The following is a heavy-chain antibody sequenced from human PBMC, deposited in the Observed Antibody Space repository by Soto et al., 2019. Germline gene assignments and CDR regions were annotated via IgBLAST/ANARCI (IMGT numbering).Heavy chain of an antibody. V-gene: IGHV1-69*13. D-gene: IGHD2-21*01. CDR3: ARVPNCGGDCYDY. Sequence: ASVKVSCKASGGTFSSYAISWVRQAPGQGLEWMGGIIPIFGTANYAQKFQGRVTITADESTSTAYMELSSLRSEDTAVYYCARVPNCGGDCYDYWGQGTLVTVSS. CDR1: GGTFSSYA. J-gene: IGHJ4*02. CDR2: IIPIFGTA.